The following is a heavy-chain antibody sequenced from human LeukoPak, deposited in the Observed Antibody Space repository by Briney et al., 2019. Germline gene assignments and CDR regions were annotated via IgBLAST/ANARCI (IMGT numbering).Heavy chain of an antibody. CDR1: GYTFTSYD. V-gene: IGHV1-8*03. D-gene: IGHD6-19*01. J-gene: IGHJ6*03. Sequence: ASVKVSCKASGYTFTSYDINWVRQATGQGLEWMGWMNPNSGNTGYAQKFQGRVTITRNTSISTAYMELSSLRSEDTAVHYCARAGLQWLVNYYYMDVWGKGTTVTVSS. CDR3: ARAGLQWLVNYYYMDV. CDR2: MNPNSGNT.